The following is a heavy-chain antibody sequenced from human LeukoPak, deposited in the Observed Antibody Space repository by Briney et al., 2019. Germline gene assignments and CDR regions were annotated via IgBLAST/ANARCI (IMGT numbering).Heavy chain of an antibody. CDR2: INPKSGRA. V-gene: IGHV1-2*02. D-gene: IGHD3-3*01. CDR1: GYSFTDYY. CDR3: ARADFVDAGPYLIGP. Sequence: GVSVRVSCKTSGYSFTDYYIHWVRQAPGQGLEWMGWINPKSGRASSARKFQDRVTMTRDPSISTVYMDMAWLTSDDTAIYFCARADFVDAGPYLIGPWGQGTLVTVSS. J-gene: IGHJ5*02.